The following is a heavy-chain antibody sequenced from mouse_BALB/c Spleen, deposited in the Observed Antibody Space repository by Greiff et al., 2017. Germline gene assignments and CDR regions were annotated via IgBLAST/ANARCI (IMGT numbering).Heavy chain of an antibody. CDR1: GFTFSDYY. D-gene: IGHD5-1*01. CDR3: ARGVRYAMDY. J-gene: IGHJ4*01. V-gene: IGHV5-4*02. CDR2: ISDGGSYT. Sequence: EVKLMESGGGLVQPGGSLRLSCAASGFTFSDYYMYWVRQTPEKRLEWVATISDGGSYTYYPDSVKGRFTISRDNAKNNLYLQMSSLKSEDTAMYYCARGVRYAMDYWGQGTSVTVSS.